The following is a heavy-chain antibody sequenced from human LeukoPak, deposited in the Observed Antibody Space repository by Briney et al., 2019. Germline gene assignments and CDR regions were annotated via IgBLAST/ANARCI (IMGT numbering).Heavy chain of an antibody. CDR3: ARTSPIQLWPTIDY. Sequence: GGSLRLSCAASGFTFSSYWMSWVRQAPGKGLEWVANIKQDGSEKYYVDSVKGRFTISRDNAKNSLYLQMNSLGAEDTAVYYCARTSPIQLWPTIDYWGQGTLVTVSS. V-gene: IGHV3-7*01. D-gene: IGHD5-18*01. J-gene: IGHJ4*02. CDR2: IKQDGSEK. CDR1: GFTFSSYW.